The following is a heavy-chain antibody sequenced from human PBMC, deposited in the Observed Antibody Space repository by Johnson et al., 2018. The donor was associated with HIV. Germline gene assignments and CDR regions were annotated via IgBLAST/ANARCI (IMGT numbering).Heavy chain of an antibody. D-gene: IGHD3-10*01. J-gene: IGHJ3*01. Sequence: QVQLVESGGGLVKPGGSLRLSCAASGFTFSDYYMSWIRQAPGKGLEWVPYISSSGSTIYYADSVKGRFTISRDNAKNSLYLQMNSLRPEDTGLYYCAKDGGLWSYSLDVWGQGTMVSVSS. CDR1: GFTFSDYY. V-gene: IGHV3-11*04. CDR3: AKDGGLWSYSLDV. CDR2: ISSSGSTI.